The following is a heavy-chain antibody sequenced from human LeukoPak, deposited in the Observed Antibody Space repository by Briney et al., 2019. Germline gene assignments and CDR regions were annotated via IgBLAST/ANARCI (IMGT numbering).Heavy chain of an antibody. CDR1: GGSISSHY. CDR2: IYYSGST. Sequence: SETLSLTCTVSGGSISSHYWSWIRQPPGKGLEWVGYIYYSGSTNYNPSLKSRVTISVDTPKNQFSLKLSSVTAADTAVYYCAREALERRGNWFDPWSQGTLVTVSS. J-gene: IGHJ5*02. V-gene: IGHV4-59*11. D-gene: IGHD1-1*01. CDR3: AREALERRGNWFDP.